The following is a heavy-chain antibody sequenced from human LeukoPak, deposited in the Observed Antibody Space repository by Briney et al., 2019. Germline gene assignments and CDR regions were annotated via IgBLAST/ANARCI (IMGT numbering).Heavy chain of an antibody. J-gene: IGHJ4*02. CDR1: GFTFSSYA. CDR2: ISYDGSNK. Sequence: GRSLRLSCAASGFTFSSYAMHWVRQAPGKELEWVAVISYDGSNKYYADSVKGRFTISRDNSKNTLYLQMNSLRAEDTAVYYCARLVVVTAISFDCWGQGTLVTVSS. D-gene: IGHD2-21*02. CDR3: ARLVVVTAISFDC. V-gene: IGHV3-30*01.